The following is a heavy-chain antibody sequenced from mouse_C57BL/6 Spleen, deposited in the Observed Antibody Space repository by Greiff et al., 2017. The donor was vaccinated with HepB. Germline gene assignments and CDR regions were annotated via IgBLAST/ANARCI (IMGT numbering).Heavy chain of an antibody. J-gene: IGHJ4*01. Sequence: DVMLVESGGDLVKPGGSLKLSCAASGFTFSSYGMSWVRQTPDKRLEWVATISSGGSYTYYPDSVKGRFTISRDNAKNTLYLQMSSLKSEDTAMYYCARHYYGSSYGDYAMDYWGQGTSVTVSS. D-gene: IGHD1-1*01. CDR2: ISSGGSYT. CDR3: ARHYYGSSYGDYAMDY. CDR1: GFTFSSYG. V-gene: IGHV5-6*02.